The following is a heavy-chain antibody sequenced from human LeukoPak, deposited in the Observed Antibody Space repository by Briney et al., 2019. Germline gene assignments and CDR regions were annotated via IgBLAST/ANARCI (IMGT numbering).Heavy chain of an antibody. D-gene: IGHD3-10*01. J-gene: IGHJ6*02. V-gene: IGHV3-23*01. CDR1: GFTFSSYA. CDR2: ISGSGGST. CDR3: AKAVSMVRGVIGYYYYGMDV. Sequence: TGGSLRLSCAASGFTFSSYAMSWVRRAPGKGLEWVSAISGSGGSTYYADSVKGRFTISRDNSKNTLYLQMNSLRAEDTAVYYCAKAVSMVRGVIGYYYYGMDVWGQGTTVTVSS.